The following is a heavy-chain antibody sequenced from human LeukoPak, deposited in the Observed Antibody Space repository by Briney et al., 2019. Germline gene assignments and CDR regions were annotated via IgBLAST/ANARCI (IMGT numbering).Heavy chain of an antibody. D-gene: IGHD5-18*01. Sequence: GGSLRLSCAASGLTFSDYSMTWGRQAPGKGLFWVSGISAGGGSTYYADSVKGRFTISRDNSRNTLYLQMNSLRAEDTAVYYCAKDAASPEYWGQGSLVTVSS. CDR1: GLTFSDYS. J-gene: IGHJ4*02. CDR2: ISAGGGST. V-gene: IGHV3-23*01. CDR3: AKDAASPEY.